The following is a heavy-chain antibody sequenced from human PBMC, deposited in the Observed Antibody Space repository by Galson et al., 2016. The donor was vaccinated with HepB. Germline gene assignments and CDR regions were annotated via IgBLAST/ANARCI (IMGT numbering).Heavy chain of an antibody. CDR1: GGTFSSYA. Sequence: SVKVSCKASGGTFSSYAIGWVRQAPGQGLEWMGGIIPIFGAANYAQKFQGRVTITADESTSTAYMELSSLRSEDTAVYYCARDGTDCSGGSCYSDWGQGTLVPVSS. J-gene: IGHJ4*02. CDR3: ARDGTDCSGGSCYSD. CDR2: IIPIFGAA. V-gene: IGHV1-69*13. D-gene: IGHD2-15*01.